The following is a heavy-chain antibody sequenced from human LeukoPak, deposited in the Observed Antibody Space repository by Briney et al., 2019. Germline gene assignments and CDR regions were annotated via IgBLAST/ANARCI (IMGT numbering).Heavy chain of an antibody. CDR2: IYYSSST. Sequence: SETLSLTCTVSGGSISSGDYYWSWIRQPPGKGLEWIGHIYYSSSTYYNLSLKSRVTISVDTSKNQFSLKLSSVTAADTAVYYCARVFTVVTPLYFDYWGQGTLVTASS. D-gene: IGHD4-23*01. V-gene: IGHV4-30-4*08. CDR3: ARVFTVVTPLYFDY. CDR1: GGSISSGDYY. J-gene: IGHJ4*02.